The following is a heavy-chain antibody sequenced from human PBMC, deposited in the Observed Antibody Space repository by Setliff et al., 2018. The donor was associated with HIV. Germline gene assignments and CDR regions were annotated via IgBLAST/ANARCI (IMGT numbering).Heavy chain of an antibody. J-gene: IGHJ4*02. D-gene: IGHD3-22*01. CDR3: ARDRDESSGYSES. CDR1: GSSITISSYY. CDR2: VYHTGST. Sequence: SETLSLTCSVSGSSITISSYYWGWIRQPSGKGLEWIGSVYHTGSTHHHPSLQSRVTISADTSRNQFSLKLTSVTAADTAVYYCARDRDESSGYSESWGQGTLVTVTS. V-gene: IGHV4-39*02.